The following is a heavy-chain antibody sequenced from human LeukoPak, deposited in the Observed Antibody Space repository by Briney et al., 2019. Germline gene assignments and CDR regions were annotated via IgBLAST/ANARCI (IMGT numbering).Heavy chain of an antibody. CDR2: ISGSGDST. CDR3: AKVTRPGTVGATWSGGADY. J-gene: IGHJ4*02. V-gene: IGHV3-23*01. Sequence: HPGGSLRLSCAASGFTFSSYAMSWVRQAPGKGLEWVSAISGSGDSTYYADSVKGRFTISRDNSKDTLYLQMNSLRAEDTAVYYCAKVTRPGTVGATWSGGADYWGQGTLVTVSS. D-gene: IGHD1-26*01. CDR1: GFTFSSYA.